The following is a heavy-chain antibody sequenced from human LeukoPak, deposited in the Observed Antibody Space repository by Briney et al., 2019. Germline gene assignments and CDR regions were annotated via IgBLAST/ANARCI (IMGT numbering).Heavy chain of an antibody. CDR1: GGSISSSSYY. CDR2: IYYSGST. V-gene: IGHV4-39*01. CDR3: ARHPFRFPDYYGSTLNWFDP. Sequence: PSETLSLTCTVSGGSISSSSYYWGWIRQPPAKGLEWIGSIYYSGSTYYNPSLKSRVTISVDTSKNQFCLKLSSVTAADTAVYYCARHPFRFPDYYGSTLNWFDPWGQGTLVTVSS. D-gene: IGHD3-10*01. J-gene: IGHJ5*02.